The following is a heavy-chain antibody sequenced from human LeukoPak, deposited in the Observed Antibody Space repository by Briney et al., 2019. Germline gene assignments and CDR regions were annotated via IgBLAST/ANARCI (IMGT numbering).Heavy chain of an antibody. CDR3: ARDVTGDLKLDY. V-gene: IGHV6-1*01. CDR2: TYYRSKWYN. J-gene: IGHJ4*02. D-gene: IGHD7-27*01. CDR1: GDSFSSNSAA. Sequence: SQTLSLTCAISGDSFSSNSAAWNWLRQSPSRGLEWLGRTYYRSKWYNNYAISVKSRITINPDTSKNQFSLQLNSVTPEDTAIYYCARDVTGDLKLDYWGQGTLVTVSS.